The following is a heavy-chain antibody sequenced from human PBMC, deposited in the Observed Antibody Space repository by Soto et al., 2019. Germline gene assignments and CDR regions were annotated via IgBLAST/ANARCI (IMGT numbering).Heavy chain of an antibody. CDR2: IFPSDSDT. Sequence: PGESLKISCRTSGYRFTSYWIAWVRQMPGKGLEWMGIIFPSDSDTRYSPSFQGQVTISPDRSTSTVFLQWASLKASDTAVYFFARKDKSGYCNWFDPWGQGTLVTVSS. CDR3: ARKDKSGYCNWFDP. J-gene: IGHJ5*02. V-gene: IGHV5-51*01. D-gene: IGHD3-22*01. CDR1: GYRFTSYW.